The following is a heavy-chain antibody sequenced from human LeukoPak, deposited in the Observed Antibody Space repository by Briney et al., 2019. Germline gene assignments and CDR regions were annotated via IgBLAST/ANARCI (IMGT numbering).Heavy chain of an antibody. V-gene: IGHV3-33*01. D-gene: IGHD4-23*01. CDR3: ARAVGTVVTPIPYYFDY. CDR1: GFTYSSYG. CDR2: IWYDGSNK. Sequence: GGSLRLSCAASGFTYSSYGMHWVRQTPGKGLEWVAVIWYDGSNKYYADSVKGRFTISRDNSKNTLYLQMNSLRAEDTAVYYRARAVGTVVTPIPYYFDYWGQGTLVTVSS. J-gene: IGHJ4*02.